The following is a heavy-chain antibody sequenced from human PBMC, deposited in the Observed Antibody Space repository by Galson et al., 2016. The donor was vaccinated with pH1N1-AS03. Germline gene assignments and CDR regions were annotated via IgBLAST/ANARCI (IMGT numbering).Heavy chain of an antibody. V-gene: IGHV3-7*03. CDR2: IKQDGSEK. Sequence: SLRLSCAASGITFSGYWMTWVRQAPGKGLEWVANIKQDGSEKYSVDSVKGRFTISRDNAKNSLYLQMNSLRAEDTAVYHCARGKDFWSGYPDDAFDIWGQGTMVTVSS. CDR3: ARGKDFWSGYPDDAFDI. D-gene: IGHD3-3*01. CDR1: GITFSGYW. J-gene: IGHJ3*02.